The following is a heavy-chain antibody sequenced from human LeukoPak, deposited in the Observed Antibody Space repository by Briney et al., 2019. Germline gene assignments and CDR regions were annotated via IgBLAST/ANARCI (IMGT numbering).Heavy chain of an antibody. V-gene: IGHV3-23*01. J-gene: IGHJ6*02. CDR1: GFTFSSYA. Sequence: GGSLRLSCAASGFTFSSYAMSWVRQAPGKGLEWVSAIRGIGGSTYYADSVKGRFTISRDNSKNTLYPQMNSLRAEDTAIYYCAKETSTGDDYGMDVWGQGTTVTVSS. CDR3: AKETSTGDDYGMDV. CDR2: IRGIGGST.